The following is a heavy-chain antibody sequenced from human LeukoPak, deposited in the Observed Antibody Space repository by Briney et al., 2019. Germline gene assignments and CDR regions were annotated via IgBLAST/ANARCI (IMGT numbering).Heavy chain of an antibody. J-gene: IGHJ6*02. CDR1: GFTFSSYS. CDR3: ARDLVPAAPYYYYYGMDV. CDR2: IGSSSSTI. Sequence: PGGSLRLSCAASGFTFSSYSMNWVRQAPGKGLEWVSYIGSSSSTIYYADSVKGRFTISRDNAKNSLYLQMNSLRDEDTAVYYCARDLVPAAPYYYYYGMDVWGQGTTVTVSS. V-gene: IGHV3-48*02. D-gene: IGHD2-2*01.